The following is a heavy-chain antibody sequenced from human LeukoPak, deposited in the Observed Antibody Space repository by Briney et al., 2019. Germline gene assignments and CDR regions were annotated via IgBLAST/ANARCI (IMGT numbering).Heavy chain of an antibody. D-gene: IGHD3-10*01. CDR1: GFTVSSNY. CDR2: IYSGGST. J-gene: IGHJ4*02. CDR3: ARDITPQAAREY. Sequence: GSLRLSCAASGFTVSSNYMSWVRQAPGKGMEWVSVIYSGGSTYYADSVKGRFTISRDNSKNTLYLQMNSLRAEDTAVYYCARDITPQAAREYWGQGTLVTVSS. V-gene: IGHV3-53*01.